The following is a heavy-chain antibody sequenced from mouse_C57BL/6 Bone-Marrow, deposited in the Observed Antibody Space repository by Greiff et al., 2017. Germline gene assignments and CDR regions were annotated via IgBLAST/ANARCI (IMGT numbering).Heavy chain of an antibody. CDR2: INPSTGGT. V-gene: IGHV1-43*01. CDR1: GYSFTGYY. CDR3: ARSSSYYSNL. D-gene: IGHD2-5*01. Sequence: VQLKQSGPELVKPRASVKISCKASGYSFTGYYMHWVKQSSEKSLEWIGEINPSTGGTSYNQKFKGKATLTVDKSSSTAYMQLKSLTSEDSAVYYCARSSSYYSNLWGKGTLVTVSA. J-gene: IGHJ3*01.